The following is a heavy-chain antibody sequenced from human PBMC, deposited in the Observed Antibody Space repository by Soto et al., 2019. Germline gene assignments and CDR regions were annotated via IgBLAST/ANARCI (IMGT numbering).Heavy chain of an antibody. D-gene: IGHD6-6*01. Sequence: EVQLAESGGGLAQPGGSLRLSCAASGFTLRGFAWDWAAQAPGKGRGLVSGISGNGVGTYYPNSVRGRFTISRDNSKNTVYLQMGSLRPEDMAVYYCATRARPDFYYMDVWGKGTTVTVS. CDR1: GFTLRGFA. CDR3: ATRARPDFYYMDV. J-gene: IGHJ6*03. V-gene: IGHV3-64*01. CDR2: ISGNGVGT.